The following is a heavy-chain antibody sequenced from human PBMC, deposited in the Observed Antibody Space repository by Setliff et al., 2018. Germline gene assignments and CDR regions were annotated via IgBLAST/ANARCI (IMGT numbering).Heavy chain of an antibody. CDR2: IKQDGSTK. J-gene: IGHJ3*02. Sequence: GGSLILSCVVSGFSSSRHWMSWVRQAPGKGLEWVADIKQDGSTKYYLDSVKGRFTISRDNAKRSLYLQMNGLRADDTGVYYCVRDDADNYDAFDNWGQGTLVTVSS. CDR3: VRDDADNYDAFDN. CDR1: GFSSSRHW. V-gene: IGHV3-7*01. D-gene: IGHD3-22*01.